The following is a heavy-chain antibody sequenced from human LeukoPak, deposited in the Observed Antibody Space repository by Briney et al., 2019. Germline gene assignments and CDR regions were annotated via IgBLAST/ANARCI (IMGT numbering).Heavy chain of an antibody. Sequence: GRSLRLSCAAPGFTFSNYAMHWVRQAPGKGLEWVSVISYEGSKKYYADSVKGRFTISRDNSKNTVHLQMNSLSTEDTAVYYCAKDRAEATRRSLDYWGQGTLVTVSS. J-gene: IGHJ4*02. D-gene: IGHD1-26*01. CDR1: GFTFSNYA. CDR3: AKDRAEATRRSLDY. CDR2: ISYEGSKK. V-gene: IGHV3-30*04.